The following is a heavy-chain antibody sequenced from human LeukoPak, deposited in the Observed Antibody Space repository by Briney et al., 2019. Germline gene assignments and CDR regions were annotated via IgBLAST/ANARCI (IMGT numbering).Heavy chain of an antibody. J-gene: IGHJ3*02. D-gene: IGHD3-22*01. Sequence: SETLSLTCTVSGGSISSYYWSWIRQPPGKGLGWIGYIYYSGRPHYNPSLKSRLTIAVHTSNNHFSLKLSSVTAADTAVSYCARETGDYYDSSGYPSGAFDIWGQGTMVTVSS. V-gene: IGHV4-59*01. CDR2: IYYSGRP. CDR1: GGSISSYY. CDR3: ARETGDYYDSSGYPSGAFDI.